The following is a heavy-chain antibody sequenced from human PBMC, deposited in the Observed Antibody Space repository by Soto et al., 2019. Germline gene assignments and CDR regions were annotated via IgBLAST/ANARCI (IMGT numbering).Heavy chain of an antibody. CDR3: ATLITTLVGVGLDAFDI. Sequence: SETLSLTCTVSGGSISSYYWSWIRQPPGKGLEWIGYIYYSGSTYYNPSLKSRVTISVDTSKNQFSLKLSSVTAADTAVYYCATLITTLVGVGLDAFDIWGQGTMVTVSS. J-gene: IGHJ3*02. CDR1: GGSISSYY. CDR2: IYYSGST. V-gene: IGHV4-59*06. D-gene: IGHD3-3*01.